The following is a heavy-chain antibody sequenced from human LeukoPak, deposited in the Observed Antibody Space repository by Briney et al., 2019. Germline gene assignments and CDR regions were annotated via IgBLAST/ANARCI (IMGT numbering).Heavy chain of an antibody. Sequence: GGSLRLSCAASGFTFSSYSMNWVRQAPGKGLEWVSSISSSSSYIYYADSVKGRFTISRDNAKNSLYLQMNSLRAEDTAVYYCAKATSLIYDILTGLDYWGQGTLVTVSS. CDR3: AKATSLIYDILTGLDY. V-gene: IGHV3-21*04. J-gene: IGHJ4*02. D-gene: IGHD3-9*01. CDR1: GFTFSSYS. CDR2: ISSSSSYI.